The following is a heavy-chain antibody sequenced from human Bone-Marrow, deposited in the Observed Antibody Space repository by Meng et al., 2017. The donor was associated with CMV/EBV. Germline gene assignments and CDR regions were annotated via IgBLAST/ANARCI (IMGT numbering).Heavy chain of an antibody. CDR2: IRYDGSNK. CDR1: GFTFSSYG. CDR3: AKDQSGWYSVYYYGMDV. J-gene: IGHJ6*02. Sequence: GGSLRLSCAASGFTFSSYGMHWVRQAPGKGLEWVAFIRYDGSNKYYADSVKGRFTISRDNSKNTLYLQMNSLRAEDTAVYYCAKDQSGWYSVYYYGMDVWGQGTTVTVSS. D-gene: IGHD6-19*01. V-gene: IGHV3-30*02.